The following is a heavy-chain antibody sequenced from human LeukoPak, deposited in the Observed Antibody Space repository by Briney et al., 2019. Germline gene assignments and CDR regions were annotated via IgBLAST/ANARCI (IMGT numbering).Heavy chain of an antibody. CDR3: ARDYKYAFDN. CDR1: GFTFRDYS. J-gene: IGHJ4*02. Sequence: PGGSLRLSCAASGFTFRDYSMNWVRQAPGKGLEQISYIGRSSGNTKYADSVKGRFTISGDKAKGSLSLQINRLRVNDTAMYYFARDYKYAFDNWGQGTLVTVSS. D-gene: IGHD5-24*01. CDR2: IGRSSGNT. V-gene: IGHV3-48*01.